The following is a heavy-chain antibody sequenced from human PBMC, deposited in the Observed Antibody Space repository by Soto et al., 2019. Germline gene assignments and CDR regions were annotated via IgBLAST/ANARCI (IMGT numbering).Heavy chain of an antibody. D-gene: IGHD2-15*01. V-gene: IGHV1-8*01. CDR3: ARVRVLRYCSGGSCYRRWFDP. Sequence: ASVKVSCKASGYTFTSYDINWVRRATGQGLEWMGWMNPNSGNTGYAQKFQGRVTMTRNTSISTAYMELSSLRSEDTAVYYCARVRVLRYCSGGSCYRRWFDPWGQGTRVTVSS. J-gene: IGHJ5*02. CDR1: GYTFTSYD. CDR2: MNPNSGNT.